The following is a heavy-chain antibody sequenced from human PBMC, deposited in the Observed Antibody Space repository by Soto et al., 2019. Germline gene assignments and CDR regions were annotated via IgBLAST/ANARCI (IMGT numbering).Heavy chain of an antibody. CDR2: ISAYNGNT. Sequence: ASVKVSCKASGYTFTSYGISWVRQAPGQGLEWMGWISAYNGNTNYAQKLQGRVTMTTDTSTSTAYMELRSLRSDDTAVYYCASTDPYSSSSPEYGYGGQGPLLTVSS. J-gene: IGHJ4*02. CDR1: GYTFTSYG. D-gene: IGHD6-6*01. V-gene: IGHV1-18*04. CDR3: ASTDPYSSSSPEYGY.